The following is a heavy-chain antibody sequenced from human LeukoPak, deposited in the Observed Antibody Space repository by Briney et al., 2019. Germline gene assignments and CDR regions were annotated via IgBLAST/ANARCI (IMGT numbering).Heavy chain of an antibody. D-gene: IGHD5-24*01. CDR2: IRYDGSNK. Sequence: GGSLRLSCAASRFTFSRYGMHWVRQAPGKGLEWVAFIRYDGSNKYYADSVKGRFTISRDNSKNTLYLQMNSLRAEDTAVYYCAKDRKRDGYNFVYWGQGTLVTVSS. V-gene: IGHV3-30*02. J-gene: IGHJ4*02. CDR3: AKDRKRDGYNFVY. CDR1: RFTFSRYG.